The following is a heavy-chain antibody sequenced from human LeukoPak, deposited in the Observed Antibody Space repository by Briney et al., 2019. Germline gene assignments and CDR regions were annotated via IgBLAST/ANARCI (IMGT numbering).Heavy chain of an antibody. CDR2: ISGSGGST. D-gene: IGHD3-10*01. Sequence: PGGSLRLSCAASGFTFSSYAMSWVRQAPGKGLEWVSAISGSGGSTYYADSVKGRFTISRDNAKNSLYLQMNSLRAEDTAVYYCARDATMVRGVPYYFDYWGQGTLVTVSS. CDR3: ARDATMVRGVPYYFDY. CDR1: GFTFSSYA. V-gene: IGHV3-23*01. J-gene: IGHJ4*02.